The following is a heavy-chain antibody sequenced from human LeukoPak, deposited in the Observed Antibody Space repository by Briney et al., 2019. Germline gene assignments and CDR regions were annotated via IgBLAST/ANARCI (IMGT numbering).Heavy chain of an antibody. V-gene: IGHV3-23*01. D-gene: IGHD3-22*01. Sequence: GGSLRLSCAASGFTFTSYAMTWVRQAPGKGLEWVTDISDSDDSTYYADSVKGRFTISRDNSKNTLYLQMNSLRAEDTAVYYCAKEAPSQPPTYDSGGLYYRYFDYWGQGTLVTVSS. J-gene: IGHJ4*02. CDR1: GFTFTSYA. CDR3: AKEAPSQPPTYDSGGLYYRYFDY. CDR2: ISDSDDST.